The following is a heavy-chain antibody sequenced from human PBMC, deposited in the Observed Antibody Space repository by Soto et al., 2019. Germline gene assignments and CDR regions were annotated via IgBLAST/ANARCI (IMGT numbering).Heavy chain of an antibody. CDR2: IHYSGST. V-gene: IGHV4-59*04. Sequence: QVQLQESGPGLVKPSETLSLTCTVSGGAISNYYWHWIRQPPGKGLEWIGNIHYSGSTDYNPSLKSRVTVSVDTSKNQFSLKLSSVTAADTAVYYCAGNYDVLTGRGDLDVWGQGTTVTVSS. CDR3: AGNYDVLTGRGDLDV. D-gene: IGHD3-9*01. J-gene: IGHJ6*02. CDR1: GGAISNYY.